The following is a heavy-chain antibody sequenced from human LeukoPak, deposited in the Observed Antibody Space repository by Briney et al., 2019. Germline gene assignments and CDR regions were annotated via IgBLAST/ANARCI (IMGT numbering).Heavy chain of an antibody. D-gene: IGHD4-17*01. CDR2: IRGSGGST. J-gene: IGHJ4*02. V-gene: IGHV3-23*01. Sequence: GGSLRLSCAASGFTFSSYAMSWVRQAPGKGLEWVSAIRGSGGSTYYADSVKGRFTISRDNSKNTLYLQMNSLRAEDTAVYYCAKPPIPSTVTTPKIYYFDYWGQGTLVTVSS. CDR3: AKPPIPSTVTTPKIYYFDY. CDR1: GFTFSSYA.